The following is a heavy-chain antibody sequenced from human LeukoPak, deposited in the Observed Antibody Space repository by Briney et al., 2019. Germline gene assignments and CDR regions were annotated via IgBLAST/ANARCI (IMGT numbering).Heavy chain of an antibody. CDR2: MYHSGST. CDR3: ARQTSKGWGIHY. CDR1: GYSISSGYY. V-gene: IGHV4-38-2*01. D-gene: IGHD3-16*01. Sequence: ETLSLTCAVSGYSISSGYYWGWIRQPPGKGLEWIGGMYHSGSTYYNPSLKSRVTTAVDTSKNQFSLKLSSATAADTAVYYCARQTSKGWGIHYWGQGTLVTVSS. J-gene: IGHJ4*02.